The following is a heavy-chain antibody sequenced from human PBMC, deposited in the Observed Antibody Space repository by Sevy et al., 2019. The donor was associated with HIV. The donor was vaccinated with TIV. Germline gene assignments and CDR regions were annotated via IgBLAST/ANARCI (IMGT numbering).Heavy chain of an antibody. Sequence: GGSLRLSCAASGFTFSSYAMSWVHQAPGKELEWVSAIGGRGGSTYYADSVKGRFTISRDNSKNTLYLQMNSLRAEDTTIYDCARDFWGKPAYSSSCQPRNNWFEPWGQGTLVTVSS. CDR1: GFTFSSYA. V-gene: IGHV3-23*01. D-gene: IGHD6-13*01. J-gene: IGHJ5*02. CDR3: ARDFWGKPAYSSSCQPRNNWFEP. CDR2: IGGRGGST.